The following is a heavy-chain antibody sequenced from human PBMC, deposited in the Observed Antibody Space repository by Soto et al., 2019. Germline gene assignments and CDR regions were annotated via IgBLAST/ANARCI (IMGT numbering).Heavy chain of an antibody. CDR1: VGSVSSGDYY. CDR2: IYYSGST. V-gene: IGHV4-30-4*01. CDR3: ARAPGLYGGNSEYWYFDL. D-gene: IGHD2-21*02. Sequence: TLSLTCTVSVGSVSSGDYYCIWIRQPPGKGLGWIGYIYYSGSTYYDPSLKSRVTISVDTSKNQFSLKLSSVTAADTAVYYCARAPGLYGGNSEYWYFDLWGRGTQVTVSS. J-gene: IGHJ2*01.